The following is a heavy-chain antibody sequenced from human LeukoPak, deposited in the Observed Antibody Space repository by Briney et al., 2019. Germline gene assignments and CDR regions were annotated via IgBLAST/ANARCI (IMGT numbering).Heavy chain of an antibody. J-gene: IGHJ4*02. V-gene: IGHV3-23*01. Sequence: GGSLRLSCAASGFTFSSYAMNWVRQAPGKGLEWVSNISGSGTNAYYADSVKGRFTISRDNPKKSLYLEMNSLRAEDTAVYYCARDRLGAEYDYWGQGTLVSVSS. CDR1: GFTFSSYA. CDR2: ISGSGTNA. CDR3: ARDRLGAEYDY. D-gene: IGHD3-16*01.